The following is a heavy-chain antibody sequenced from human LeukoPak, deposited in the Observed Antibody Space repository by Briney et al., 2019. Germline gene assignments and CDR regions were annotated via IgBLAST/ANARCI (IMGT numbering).Heavy chain of an antibody. V-gene: IGHV1-2*02. Sequence: ASVTVSCKASGHTFTGYYIHWVRQAPGQGLEWMAFVNPDSGDSYSAPKFQGRVTMTRDTSISTASMELNWLTSGDTAVYYCATGVASAFTYWGQGTLVTVSS. J-gene: IGHJ4*02. CDR3: ATGVASAFTY. D-gene: IGHD3-3*01. CDR1: GHTFTGYY. CDR2: VNPDSGDS.